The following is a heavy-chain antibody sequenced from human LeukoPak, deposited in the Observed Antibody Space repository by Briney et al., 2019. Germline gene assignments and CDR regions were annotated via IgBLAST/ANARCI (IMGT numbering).Heavy chain of an antibody. CDR3: ASCPWFGEDVGY. V-gene: IGHV4-39*07. CDR2: ICYSGST. J-gene: IGHJ4*02. CDR1: GGSISSSSYY. D-gene: IGHD3-10*01. Sequence: SETLSLTCTVSGGSISSSSYYWGWIRQPPGKGLECIGSICYSGSTYYNPSLKSRVTISVDTSKNQFSLKLSSVTAADTAVYYCASCPWFGEDVGYWGQGTLVTVSS.